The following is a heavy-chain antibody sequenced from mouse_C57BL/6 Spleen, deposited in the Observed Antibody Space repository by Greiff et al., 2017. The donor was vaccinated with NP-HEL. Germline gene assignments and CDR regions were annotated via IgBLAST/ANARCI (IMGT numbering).Heavy chain of an antibody. Sequence: VQLQQSGPELVKPGASVKISCKASGYTFTDYYMNWVKQSHGKSLEWIGDINPNNGGTSYNQKFKGKATLTVDKSSSTAYMELRSLTSEDSAVYYCAREDYLGYWGQGTTLTVSS. J-gene: IGHJ2*01. CDR3: AREDYLGY. D-gene: IGHD1-1*01. CDR2: INPNNGGT. V-gene: IGHV1-26*01. CDR1: GYTFTDYY.